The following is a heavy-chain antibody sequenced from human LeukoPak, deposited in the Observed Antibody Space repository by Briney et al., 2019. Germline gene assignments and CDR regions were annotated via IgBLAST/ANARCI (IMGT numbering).Heavy chain of an antibody. D-gene: IGHD4-17*01. J-gene: IGHJ4*02. CDR1: GYSFTNYW. CDR3: ARPYDYGDSFDY. V-gene: IGHV5-10-1*01. CDR2: IDPSDSYT. Sequence: GESLKISCKVSGYSFTNYWINWVRQMPGKGLEWMGRIDPSDSYTNYSPSFQGHVTISADKSISTAYLQWSSLKASDTAMYYCARPYDYGDSFDYWGQGTLVSVSS.